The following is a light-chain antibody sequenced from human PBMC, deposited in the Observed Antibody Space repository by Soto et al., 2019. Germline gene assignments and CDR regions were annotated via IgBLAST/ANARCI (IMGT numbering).Light chain of an antibody. V-gene: IGKV3-15*01. J-gene: IGKJ1*01. CDR2: DAS. Sequence: EIVMTQSPGTLSVSPGERATLSCRASHSVSNNLAWYQQKVGQSPRLLIYDASTRATGVPGRFSGSGSGTQFTLTISSLLPEDFAVYYCQQYRDWPETFGQRTKVDIK. CDR3: QQYRDWPET. CDR1: HSVSNN.